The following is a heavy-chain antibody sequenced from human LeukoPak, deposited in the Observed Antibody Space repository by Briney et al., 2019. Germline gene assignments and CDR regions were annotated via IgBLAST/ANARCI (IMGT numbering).Heavy chain of an antibody. CDR1: GYTFTGYY. CDR3: ARDHRYCSSTSCYTPYNWFDP. CDR2: INPNSDGT. Sequence: GASVKVSCKASGYTFTGYYMHWVRQAPGQGLEWMGWINPNSDGTNYAQKFQGRVTMTRDTSISTAYMELSRLRSDDTAVYYCARDHRYCSSTSCYTPYNWFDPWGQGTLVTVSS. J-gene: IGHJ5*02. V-gene: IGHV1-2*02. D-gene: IGHD2-2*02.